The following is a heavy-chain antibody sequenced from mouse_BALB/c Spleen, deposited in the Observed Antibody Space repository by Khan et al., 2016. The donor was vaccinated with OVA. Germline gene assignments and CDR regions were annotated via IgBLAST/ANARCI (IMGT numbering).Heavy chain of an antibody. D-gene: IGHD1-1*02. J-gene: IGHJ3*01. CDR2: IDPSTGYT. CDR1: GYTFTTYW. Sequence: QVQLQQSGAELAKPGASVEMSCKASGYTFTTYWMHWVKQRPGQGLEWIGYIDPSTGYTEYNQKFKDKATLTADKSSSTAYMQLSSLTSEDSAVYDCTRRGLYGSCTYWGQGTLVTVSA. V-gene: IGHV1-7*01. CDR3: TRRGLYGSCTY.